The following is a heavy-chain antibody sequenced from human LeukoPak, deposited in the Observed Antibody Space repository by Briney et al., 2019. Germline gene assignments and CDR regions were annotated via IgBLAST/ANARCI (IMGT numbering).Heavy chain of an antibody. CDR2: IYYSGST. J-gene: IGHJ4*02. D-gene: IGHD3-22*01. CDR3: AREGYDSSGYQFDY. V-gene: IGHV4-30-4*01. Sequence: SETLSLTCTVSGGSISSDDYYWSWIRQPPGKGLEWIGYIYYSGSTYYNPSLKSRVTISVDTSKNQFSLKLSSVTAADTAVYYCAREGYDSSGYQFDYWGQGTLVTVSS. CDR1: GGSISSDDYY.